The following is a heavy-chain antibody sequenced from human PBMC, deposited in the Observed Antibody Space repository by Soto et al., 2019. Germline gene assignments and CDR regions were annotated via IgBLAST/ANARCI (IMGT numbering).Heavy chain of an antibody. Sequence: XESLKISCKGSGYSFTSYWIGWVRQMPGKGLEWMGIIYPGDSDTRYSPSFQGQVTISADKSISTAYLQWSSLKASDTAMYYCARHPSYYYDYMDVWGQGTTVTVSS. CDR2: IYPGDSDT. V-gene: IGHV5-51*01. J-gene: IGHJ6*02. D-gene: IGHD3-22*01. CDR3: ARHPSYYYDYMDV. CDR1: GYSFTSYW.